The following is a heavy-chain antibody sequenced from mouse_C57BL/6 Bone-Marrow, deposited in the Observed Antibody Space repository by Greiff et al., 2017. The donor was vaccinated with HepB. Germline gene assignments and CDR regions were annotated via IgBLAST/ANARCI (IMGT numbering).Heavy chain of an antibody. CDR3: ARMKYGSSWYYFDY. V-gene: IGHV1-26*01. D-gene: IGHD1-1*01. CDR1: GYTFTDYY. CDR2: INPNNGGT. J-gene: IGHJ2*01. Sequence: VQLQQSGPELVKPGASVKISCKASGYTFTDYYMNWVKQSHGKSLEWIGDINPNNGGTSYNQKFKGKATLTVDKSSSTAYMELRSLTSEDSAVYYCARMKYGSSWYYFDYWGQGTTLTVSS.